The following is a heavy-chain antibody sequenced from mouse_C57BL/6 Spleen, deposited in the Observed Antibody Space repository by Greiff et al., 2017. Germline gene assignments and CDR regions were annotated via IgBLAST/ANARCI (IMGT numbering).Heavy chain of an antibody. CDR3: ARSLNWERGWYFDV. D-gene: IGHD4-1*02. V-gene: IGHV1-85*01. CDR2: IYPRDGST. Sequence: VQRVESGPELVKPGASVKLSCKASGYTFTSYDINWVKQRPGQGLEWIGWIYPRDGSTKYNEKFKGKATLTVDTSSSTAYMELHSLTSEDSAVYFCARSLNWERGWYFDVWGTGTTVTVSS. J-gene: IGHJ1*03. CDR1: GYTFTSYD.